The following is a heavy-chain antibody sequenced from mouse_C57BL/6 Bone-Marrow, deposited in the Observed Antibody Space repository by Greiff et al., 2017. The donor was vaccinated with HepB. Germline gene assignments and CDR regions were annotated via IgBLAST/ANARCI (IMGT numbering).Heavy chain of an antibody. CDR3: TKGVLYQLWDAMDY. J-gene: IGHJ4*01. Sequence: EVKVVESGGGLVQPGGSMKLSCAASGFTFSDAWMDWVRQSPEKGLEWVAEIRNKANNHATYYAESVKGRFTISRDDSKSSVYLQMNSLRAEDTGIYYCTKGVLYQLWDAMDYWGQGTSVTVSS. D-gene: IGHD2-5*01. CDR1: GFTFSDAW. CDR2: IRNKANNHAT. V-gene: IGHV6-6*01.